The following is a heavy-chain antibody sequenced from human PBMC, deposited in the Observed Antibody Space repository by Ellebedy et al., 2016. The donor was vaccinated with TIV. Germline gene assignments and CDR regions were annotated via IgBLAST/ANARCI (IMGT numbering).Heavy chain of an antibody. J-gene: IGHJ4*02. D-gene: IGHD3-16*01. Sequence: MPSETLSLTFAVYGGSFSGYFWTWIRQPPGKGLEWIGEINHGGSTNYNPSLKSRVSISVDTSKNQFSLKLTSVTAADTAVYYCARVSNLKGADYWGQGTLVTVSS. V-gene: IGHV4-34*01. CDR2: INHGGST. CDR1: GGSFSGYF. CDR3: ARVSNLKGADY.